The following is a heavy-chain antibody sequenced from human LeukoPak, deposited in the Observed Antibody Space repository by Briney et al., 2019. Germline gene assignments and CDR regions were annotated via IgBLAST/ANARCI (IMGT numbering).Heavy chain of an antibody. Sequence: PSETLSLTCAVSDYSISSGYYWGWIRQSPGKGLEWIGSIYHSGSTYYNPSLKSRVTMSVDRSKNQFSLRLTSVTAADTAVYYCARGRYGPRLGNWGQGTLVTVSS. CDR3: ARGRYGPRLGN. J-gene: IGHJ4*02. CDR1: DYSISSGYY. CDR2: IYHSGST. V-gene: IGHV4-38-2*01. D-gene: IGHD3-16*01.